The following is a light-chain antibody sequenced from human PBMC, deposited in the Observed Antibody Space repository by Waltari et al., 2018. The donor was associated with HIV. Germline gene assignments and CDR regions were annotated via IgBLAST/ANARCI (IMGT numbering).Light chain of an antibody. V-gene: IGLV2-14*01. CDR3: TSYTSNDTLL. J-gene: IGLJ2*01. CDR2: EVI. Sequence: HSALTQPASVSASPGQSITISCTGTSRAFGISNSVSWYQHHPGNVPKVIISEVISRPSGVSDRFSGSKSGNTASLTISGLQPEDEADYYCTSYTSNDTLLFGGGTKVTVL. CDR1: SRAFGISNS.